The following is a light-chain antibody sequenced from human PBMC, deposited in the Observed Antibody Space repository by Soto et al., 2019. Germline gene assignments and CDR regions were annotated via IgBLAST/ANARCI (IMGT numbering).Light chain of an antibody. J-gene: IGLJ2*01. CDR1: SSNIGAGHD. V-gene: IGLV1-40*01. Sequence: QPVLTQAPSVSGAPGQRVTISCTGSSSNIGAGHDVHWYQQLPGTAPKLLIYGNSNRPSGVPDRFSGSKSGTSASLAITGLQTEDEADYYCQSYDTSLRGVVFAGGTKLTVL. CDR3: QSYDTSLRGVV. CDR2: GNS.